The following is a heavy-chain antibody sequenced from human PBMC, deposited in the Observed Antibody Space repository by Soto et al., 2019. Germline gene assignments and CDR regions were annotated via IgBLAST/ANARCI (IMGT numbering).Heavy chain of an antibody. V-gene: IGHV3-23*01. Sequence: EVKLLESGGGLVQPGGSLRLSYAASGFTFNTEAMTWVRQAPGKGLEWVSVISGAGGDTYYADSVKGRFIISRDNSKNTVYLQMNSLRAEDTAVYYCAKTGVRIGWWEAFDVWGQGAMVTVSS. D-gene: IGHD6-19*01. CDR3: AKTGVRIGWWEAFDV. J-gene: IGHJ3*01. CDR2: ISGAGGDT. CDR1: GFTFNTEA.